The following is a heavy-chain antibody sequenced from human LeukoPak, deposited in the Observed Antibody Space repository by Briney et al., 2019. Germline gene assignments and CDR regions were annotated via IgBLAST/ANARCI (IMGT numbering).Heavy chain of an antibody. V-gene: IGHV3-48*01. Sequence: SGGSLRLSCAASGFIFSNYGMNWVRQAPGKGLEWVSYISSSSDPIYYADSVKGRFTISRDNAKNSLYLQMNSLRAEDTAVYYCARMWGYGRFDYWGQGTLVTVSS. CDR1: GFIFSNYG. D-gene: IGHD5-18*01. CDR3: ARMWGYGRFDY. J-gene: IGHJ4*02. CDR2: ISSSSDPI.